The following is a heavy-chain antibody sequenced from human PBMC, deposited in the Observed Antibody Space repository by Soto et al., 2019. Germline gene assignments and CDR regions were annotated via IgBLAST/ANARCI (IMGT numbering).Heavy chain of an antibody. V-gene: IGHV4-30-4*01. CDR1: GGSISSCDYY. D-gene: IGHD3-9*01. CDR3: ARFGYDILTGSLGYFDY. CDR2: IYYSGST. Sequence: SETLSLTCTVSGGSISSCDYYWSWIRQPPGKGLEWIGYIYYSGSTYYNPSLKSRVTISVDTSNNQFSLKLSSVTAADTAVYYCARFGYDILTGSLGYFDYWGQGTLVTVSS. J-gene: IGHJ4*02.